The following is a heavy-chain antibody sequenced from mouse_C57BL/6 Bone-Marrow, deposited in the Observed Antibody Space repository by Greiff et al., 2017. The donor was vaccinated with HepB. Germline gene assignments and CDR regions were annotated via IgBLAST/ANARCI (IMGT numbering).Heavy chain of an antibody. D-gene: IGHD1-1*01. Sequence: EVQLQQSGPELVKPGASVKISCKASGYSFTGYYMNWVKQSPEKSLEWIGEINPSTGGTTYNQKFKAKATLTVDKSSSTAYMQLKSLTSEDSAVYYCARGRNYEGNAMDYWGQGTSVTVSS. CDR1: GYSFTGYY. CDR3: ARGRNYEGNAMDY. J-gene: IGHJ4*01. CDR2: INPSTGGT. V-gene: IGHV1-42*01.